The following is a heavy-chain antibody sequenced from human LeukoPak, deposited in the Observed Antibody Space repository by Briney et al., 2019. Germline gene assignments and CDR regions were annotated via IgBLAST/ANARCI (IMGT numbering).Heavy chain of an antibody. V-gene: IGHV3-30*18. CDR1: GFTFSSYG. Sequence: SGGSLRLSRAASGFTFSSYGMHWVRQAPGKGLEWVAVISYDGSNKYYADSVKGRFTISRDNSKNTLYLQMNSLRAEDTAVYYCAKQESYYDSRGLAFDIWGQGTMVTVSS. CDR2: ISYDGSNK. J-gene: IGHJ3*02. CDR3: AKQESYYDSRGLAFDI. D-gene: IGHD3-22*01.